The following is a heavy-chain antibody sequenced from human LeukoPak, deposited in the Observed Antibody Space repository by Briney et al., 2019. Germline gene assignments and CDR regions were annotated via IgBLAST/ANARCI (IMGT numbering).Heavy chain of an antibody. V-gene: IGHV3-30*04. J-gene: IGHJ4*02. CDR3: ARDPEGTAMVYFDY. CDR2: ISYDGSNK. D-gene: IGHD5-18*01. CDR1: GFTFSSYA. Sequence: GRSLRLSCAASGFTFSSYAMHWVRQAPGKGLEWVAVISYDGSNKYYADSVKGRFTISRDNSKNTLYLQMNSLGAEDTAVYYCARDPEGTAMVYFDYWGQGTLVTVSS.